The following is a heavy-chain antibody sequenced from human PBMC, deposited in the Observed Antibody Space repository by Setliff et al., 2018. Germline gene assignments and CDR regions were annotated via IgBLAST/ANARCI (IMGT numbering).Heavy chain of an antibody. V-gene: IGHV4-39*07. J-gene: IGHJ4*02. CDR3: ARCRNVASRLLDS. CDR1: GGSINSGVYY. CDR2: IYHGGTTGST. Sequence: SETLSLTCTVSGGSINSGVYYWGWIRQPPGKGLEWIGRIYHGGTTGSTKYNPSLKSRVTMSIDTSKSQFSLMVTSVTAADTAVYYCARCRNVASRLLDSWGQGTLVTVSS. D-gene: IGHD6-6*01.